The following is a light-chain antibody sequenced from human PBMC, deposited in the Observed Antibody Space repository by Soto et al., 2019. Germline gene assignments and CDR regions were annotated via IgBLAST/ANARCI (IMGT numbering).Light chain of an antibody. J-gene: IGKJ1*01. CDR1: QSIGSY. CDR2: AAS. Sequence: DIQVTQSPSSLSASVGDRVTITCRASQSIGSYLNWYQQAPGRAPKFLISAASSLQSGVPSRFSGSGSGTDFSLTIGGLQPEDFATYFCQQSYGTPPTFGQGTKVDIK. CDR3: QQSYGTPPT. V-gene: IGKV1-39*01.